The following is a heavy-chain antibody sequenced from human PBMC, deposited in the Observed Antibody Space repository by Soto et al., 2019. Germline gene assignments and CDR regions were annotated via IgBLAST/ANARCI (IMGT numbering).Heavy chain of an antibody. J-gene: IGHJ4*02. V-gene: IGHV1-18*01. CDR2: ISAYNGNT. CDR1: GYTFTSYG. D-gene: IGHD5-12*01. Sequence: GASVKVSCKASGYTFTSYGISWVRQAPGQGHEWMGWISAYNGNTNYAQKLQGRVTMTTDTSTSTAYMELRSLRSDDTAVYYCAYSGVRGYSGYAPEYYFDYWGQGTLVTVSS. CDR3: AYSGVRGYSGYAPEYYFDY.